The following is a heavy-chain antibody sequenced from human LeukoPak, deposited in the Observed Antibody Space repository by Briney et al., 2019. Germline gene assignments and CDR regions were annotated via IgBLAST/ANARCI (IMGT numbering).Heavy chain of an antibody. V-gene: IGHV4-59*01. CDR2: IYYSGST. CDR1: GGSISSYY. J-gene: IGHJ5*02. Sequence: SETLSLTCIVSGGSISSYYWSWIRQPPGKGLEWIGYIYYSGSTNYNPSFKSQVTISIDKSKNQFSLKLSSVTATDTGVYYCARGLTLFDPWGQGTLVTVSS. CDR3: ARGLTLFDP. D-gene: IGHD1-20*01.